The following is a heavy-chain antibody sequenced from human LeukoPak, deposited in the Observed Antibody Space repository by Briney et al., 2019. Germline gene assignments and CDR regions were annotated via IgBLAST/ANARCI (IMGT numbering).Heavy chain of an antibody. CDR2: INPNSGGT. D-gene: IGHD2-21*02. CDR1: GYTFTAYY. Sequence: ASVTLSCTASGYTFTAYYTRWVRQAPGQGLEWMGWINPNSGGTNYAQKFQGRVTMTRDTSISAAYMELSRLGSDDTAVYYCAGVAGGDWTYSNFWGQGTLVTVSS. V-gene: IGHV1-2*02. CDR3: AGVAGGDWTYSNF. J-gene: IGHJ4*02.